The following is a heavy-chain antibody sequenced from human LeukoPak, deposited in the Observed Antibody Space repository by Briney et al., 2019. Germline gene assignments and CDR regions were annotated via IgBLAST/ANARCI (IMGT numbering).Heavy chain of an antibody. J-gene: IGHJ1*01. CDR2: INPNSGGT. CDR1: GYTFTGYY. CDR3: ARAKLDDCGGVCDLYFQH. D-gene: IGHD2-21*02. V-gene: IGHV1-2*02. Sequence: ASVTVSCKASGYTFTGYYMHWVRQAPGQGLEWMGWINPNSGGTNFAQKFQGRVTLTRVTSINTAYMKLSSLRSDDTAVYYCARAKLDDCGGVCDLYFQHWGQGTLLTVST.